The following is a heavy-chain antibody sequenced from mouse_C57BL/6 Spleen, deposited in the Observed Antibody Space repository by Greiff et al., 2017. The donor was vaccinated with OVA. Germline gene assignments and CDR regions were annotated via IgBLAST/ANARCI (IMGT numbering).Heavy chain of an antibody. V-gene: IGHV10-1*01. J-gene: IGHJ1*03. CDR1: GFSFNTYA. CDR2: IRSKSNNYAT. CDR3: VRHGGGLLLWYFDV. Sequence: EVQLVESGGGLVQPKGSLKLSCAASGFSFNTYAMNWVRQAPGKGLEWVARIRSKSNNYATYYADSVKDRFTISRDDSESMLYLQMNNLKTEDTAMYYCVRHGGGLLLWYFDVWGTGTTVTVSS. D-gene: IGHD1-1*01.